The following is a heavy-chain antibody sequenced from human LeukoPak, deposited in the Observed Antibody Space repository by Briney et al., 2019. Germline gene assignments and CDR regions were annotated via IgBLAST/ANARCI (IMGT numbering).Heavy chain of an antibody. V-gene: IGHV1-8*01. J-gene: IGHJ6*03. CDR3: ARGLRLMDQDYYYYMDV. CDR2: MNPNSGNT. CDR1: GYTFTSYD. D-gene: IGHD2-2*03. Sequence: ASVKVSCKASGYTFTSYDINWVRQATGQGLEWMGWMNPNSGNTGYARKFQGRVTMTRNTSISTAYTELSSLRSEDTAVYYCARGLRLMDQDYYYYMDVWGKGTTVTVSS.